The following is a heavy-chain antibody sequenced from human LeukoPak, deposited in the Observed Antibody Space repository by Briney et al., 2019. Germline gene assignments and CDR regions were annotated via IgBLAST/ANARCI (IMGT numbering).Heavy chain of an antibody. Sequence: HPSETLSLTCAVSGGSISSGCYSWSWIRQPPGKGLEWIGYIYHSGSTYYNPSLKSRVTISVDRSKNQFSLKLSSVTAADTAVYYCARTYMVRGVIIEAFDYWGQGTLVTVSS. V-gene: IGHV4-30-2*01. J-gene: IGHJ4*02. D-gene: IGHD3-10*01. CDR2: IYHSGST. CDR1: GGSISSGCYS. CDR3: ARTYMVRGVIIEAFDY.